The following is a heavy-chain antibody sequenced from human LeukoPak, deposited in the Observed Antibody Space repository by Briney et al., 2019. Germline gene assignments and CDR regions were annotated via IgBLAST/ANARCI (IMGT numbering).Heavy chain of an antibody. CDR1: GGSISSGGYS. CDR3: ARTGDGYNYYNYYYMDV. D-gene: IGHD5-24*01. J-gene: IGHJ6*03. Sequence: SETLSLTCAVSGGSISSGGYSWSWIWQPPGKGLEWIGYIYYSVRTNYNPSLKSRVTISVDMPNNQSSLKMSSVTAADTAVYYCARTGDGYNYYNYYYMDVWGKGTTVTVTS. CDR2: IYYSVRT. V-gene: IGHV4-61*08.